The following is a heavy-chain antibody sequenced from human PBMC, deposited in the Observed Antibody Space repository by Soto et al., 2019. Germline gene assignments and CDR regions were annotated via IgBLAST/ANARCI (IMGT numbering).Heavy chain of an antibody. CDR3: ARTRLYCSATTCYEFYFDY. V-gene: IGHV4-4*02. J-gene: IGHJ4*02. Sequence: SSETLSLTCTVSGGSITNTNWWSWIRQPPGKGLEWLGAIFHGGSTNYNPSLKSRVTMSADKSQNRFSLNLTSVTAADTAVYFCARTRLYCSATTCYEFYFDYWGQGTLVTVSS. CDR2: IFHGGST. D-gene: IGHD2-2*01. CDR1: GGSITNTNW.